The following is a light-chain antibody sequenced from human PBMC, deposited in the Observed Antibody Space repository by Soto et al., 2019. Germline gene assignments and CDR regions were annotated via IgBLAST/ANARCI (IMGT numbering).Light chain of an antibody. CDR1: QSVSSSY. J-gene: IGKJ4*01. V-gene: IGKV3-20*01. Sequence: EIVLTQSPGTLSLSPGERATLSCRASQSVSSSYLAWYQQILGQAPRLLIYGASSRATGIPDRFSGSGSGTDFTLTISRLEPEDFAVYYCQQYGSSPLLTFGGGTKVEIK. CDR2: GAS. CDR3: QQYGSSPLLT.